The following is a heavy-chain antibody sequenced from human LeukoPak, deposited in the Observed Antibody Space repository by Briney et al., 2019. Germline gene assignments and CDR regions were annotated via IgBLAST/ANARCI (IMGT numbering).Heavy chain of an antibody. J-gene: IGHJ5*02. CDR2: VSPGGYT. D-gene: IGHD2-21*01. V-gene: IGHV4-34*01. CDR3: ARLRCGRGQERRYNH. CDR1: GVSVTDYY. Sequence: SETLSLTCAVSGVSVTDYYWNWIRQSPEKGLGWIGEVSPGGYTTYNPSLKSRVIISEDTSENQLSLNVRSVTAADTALYYCARLRCGRGQERRYNHWAQGSLVTVSS.